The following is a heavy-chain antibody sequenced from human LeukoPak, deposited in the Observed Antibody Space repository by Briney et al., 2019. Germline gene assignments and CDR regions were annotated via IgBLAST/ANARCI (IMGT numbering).Heavy chain of an antibody. CDR1: GFSVSRNY. Sequence: PGGSLRFSGAASGFSVSRNYMSWVRQAPGKGLQWVSVIYSGGSTYYANSVRGRFTISRDNSKNMVYLQMNSLRAEDTAVYYCARVVIVGANRYFDHWGQGTLVTVSS. D-gene: IGHD1-26*01. J-gene: IGHJ4*02. CDR3: ARVVIVGANRYFDH. CDR2: IYSGGST. V-gene: IGHV3-53*01.